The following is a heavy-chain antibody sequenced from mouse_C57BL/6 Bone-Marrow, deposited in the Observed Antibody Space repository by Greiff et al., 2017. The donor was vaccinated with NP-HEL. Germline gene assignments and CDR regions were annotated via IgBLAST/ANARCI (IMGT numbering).Heavy chain of an antibody. CDR3: TFDGYYVPFAY. CDR2: IDPENGDT. V-gene: IGHV14-4*01. CDR1: GFNIKDDY. D-gene: IGHD2-3*01. J-gene: IGHJ3*01. Sequence: VQLQQSGAELVRPGASVKLSCTASGFNIKDDYMHWVKQRPEQGLEWIGWIDPENGDTESASKFQGKATITAETSSNTAYLQLSSLTSEDTAVYYCTFDGYYVPFAYWGQGTLVTVSA.